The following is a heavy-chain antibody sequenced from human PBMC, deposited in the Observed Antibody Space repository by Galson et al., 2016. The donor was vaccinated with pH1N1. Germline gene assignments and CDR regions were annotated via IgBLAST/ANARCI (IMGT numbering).Heavy chain of an antibody. CDR3: AKDGGTGSVKHSAFGMTV. D-gene: IGHD3-10*01. V-gene: IGHV3-30*19. CDR2: ISYDGNNA. J-gene: IGHJ6*02. CDR1: GFTFRRSG. Sequence: SLRLSCAVSGFTFRRSGMHWVRQAPGKGLEWVAIISYDGNNAYHGDSVKGRFTISRDNSKNTLYLDMNSLRPEDTAVYYCAKDGGTGSVKHSAFGMTVWGQGTTVTVSS.